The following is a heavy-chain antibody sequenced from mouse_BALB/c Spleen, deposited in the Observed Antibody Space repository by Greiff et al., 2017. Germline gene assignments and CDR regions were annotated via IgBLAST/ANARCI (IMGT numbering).Heavy chain of an antibody. V-gene: IGHV5-6-5*01. CDR1: GFTFSSYA. Sequence: DVKLVESGGGLVKPGGSLKLSCAASGFTFSSYAMSWVRQTPEKRLEWVASISSGGSTYYPDSVKGRFTISRDNARNILYLQMSSLRSEDTAMYYCARDYDRGYAMDYWGQGTSVTVSS. J-gene: IGHJ4*01. D-gene: IGHD2-4*01. CDR3: ARDYDRGYAMDY. CDR2: ISSGGST.